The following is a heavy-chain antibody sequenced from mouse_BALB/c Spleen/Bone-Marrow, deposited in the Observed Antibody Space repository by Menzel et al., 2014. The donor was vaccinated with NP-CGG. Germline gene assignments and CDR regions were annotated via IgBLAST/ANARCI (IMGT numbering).Heavy chain of an antibody. J-gene: IGHJ2*01. V-gene: IGHV5-9-2*01. Sequence: DVHLVESGGGLVKPGGSLKLSCTASGFSFNSYGMSWVRQTPEKRLEWVATITNGGNYTYYPDSVKGRFTISRDNVKNNLYLQMRSLRSEDTALYYCVRNYYGYDGYFDYWGQGTTLTVSS. CDR2: ITNGGNYT. CDR3: VRNYYGYDGYFDY. D-gene: IGHD2-2*01. CDR1: GFSFNSYG.